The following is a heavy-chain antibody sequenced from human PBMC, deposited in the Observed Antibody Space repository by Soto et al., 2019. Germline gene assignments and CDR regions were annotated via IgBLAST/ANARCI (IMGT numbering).Heavy chain of an antibody. D-gene: IGHD2-2*01. CDR2: IYPGDSDT. Sequence: GESLKISCTGSGYSFTSYWIGWVRQMPGKGLEWMGIIYPGDSDTRYRPSFQGQVTISADKSISTAYLQWSSLKASDTAMYYCARLGGGGCSSTSCYLPPYYYYGMDVWGQGTTVTVSS. J-gene: IGHJ6*02. V-gene: IGHV5-51*01. CDR3: ARLGGGGCSSTSCYLPPYYYYGMDV. CDR1: GYSFTSYW.